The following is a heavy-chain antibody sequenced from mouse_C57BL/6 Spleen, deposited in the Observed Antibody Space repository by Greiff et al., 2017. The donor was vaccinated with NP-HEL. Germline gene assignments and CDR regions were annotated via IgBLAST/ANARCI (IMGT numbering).Heavy chain of an antibody. V-gene: IGHV1-4*01. D-gene: IGHD2-3*01. Sequence: QVQLQQSGAELVRPGASVKMSCKASGYTFTSYTMHWVKQRPGQGLEWIGYINPSSGYTKYNQKFKDKATLTADKSSSTAYMQLSSLTSEDSTVYYFARRPDGYPLGDYWGQGTSVTVSS. CDR2: INPSSGYT. CDR1: GYTFTSYT. J-gene: IGHJ4*01. CDR3: ARRPDGYPLGDY.